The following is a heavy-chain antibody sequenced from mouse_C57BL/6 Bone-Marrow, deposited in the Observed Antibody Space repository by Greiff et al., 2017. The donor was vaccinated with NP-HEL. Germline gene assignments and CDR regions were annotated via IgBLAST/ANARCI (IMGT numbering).Heavy chain of an antibody. J-gene: IGHJ4*01. D-gene: IGHD2-3*01. CDR1: GYAFTNYL. CDR3: AREGGYYSYYAMDY. V-gene: IGHV1-54*01. CDR2: INPGSGGT. Sequence: VQLQQSGAELVRPGTSVKVSCKASGYAFTNYLIEWVKQRPGQGLEWIGVINPGSGGTNNNEKFKGKATLTADKSSSTAYMQLSSLTSEDSAVYFCAREGGYYSYYAMDYWGQGTSVTVSS.